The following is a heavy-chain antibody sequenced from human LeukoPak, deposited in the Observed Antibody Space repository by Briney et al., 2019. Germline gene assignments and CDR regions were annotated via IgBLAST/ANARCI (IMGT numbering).Heavy chain of an antibody. V-gene: IGHV3-48*04. CDR1: GLTFSNYS. CDR2: IKRNSNTI. J-gene: IGHJ4*02. CDR3: ASRFY. Sequence: GGSLRLSCTASGLTFSNYSMNWVRQAPGKGLEWLSYIKRNSNTIYYADSVRGRFFISRDNAEKSLYLQMNSLRVEDTGVYFCASRFYWGQGALVTVSS.